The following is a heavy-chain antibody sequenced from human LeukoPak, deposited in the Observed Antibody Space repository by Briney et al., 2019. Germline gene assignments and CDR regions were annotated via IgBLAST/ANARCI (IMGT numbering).Heavy chain of an antibody. CDR2: IIPIFGTA. CDR1: GGTFSSYA. CDR3: ARASGQNWHAFDI. Sequence: ASVKLSCKASGGTFSSYALSWVRQAPGQGLEWMGGIIPIFGTANYAQKSQGRVTITADESTSTAYMELSSLRSEDTAVYYCARASGQNWHAFDIWGQGTMVTVSS. V-gene: IGHV1-69*13. J-gene: IGHJ3*02.